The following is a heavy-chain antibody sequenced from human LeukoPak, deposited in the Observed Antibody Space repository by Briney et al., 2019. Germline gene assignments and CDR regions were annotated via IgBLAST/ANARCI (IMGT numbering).Heavy chain of an antibody. V-gene: IGHV3-15*01. J-gene: IGHJ4*02. CDR2: IKSRADGGTT. CDR3: TTDGWWDY. CDR1: GFTFNNAW. Sequence: GGSLRLSCAASGFTFNNAWMSWVRQAPGKGLEWVGRIKSRADGGTTDYAAPVKGRFTISRDDSQNTLSLHMNSPKTEDTAVYYCTTDGWWDYWGQGTLVTVSS. D-gene: IGHD6-19*01.